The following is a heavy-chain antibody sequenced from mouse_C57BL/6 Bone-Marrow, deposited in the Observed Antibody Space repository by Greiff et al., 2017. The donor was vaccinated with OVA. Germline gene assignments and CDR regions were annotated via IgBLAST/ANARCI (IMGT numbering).Heavy chain of an antibody. V-gene: IGHV1-39*01. CDR3: ASVYYSNYPYAMDY. CDR2: INPNYGTT. CDR1: GYSFTDYN. J-gene: IGHJ4*01. Sequence: VQLQQSGPELVKPGASVKISCKASGYSFTDYNMNWVKQSNGKSLEWIGVINPNYGTTSYNQKFKGKATLTVDQSSSTAYMQLNSLTSEDSAVYYCASVYYSNYPYAMDYWGQGTSVTVSS. D-gene: IGHD2-5*01.